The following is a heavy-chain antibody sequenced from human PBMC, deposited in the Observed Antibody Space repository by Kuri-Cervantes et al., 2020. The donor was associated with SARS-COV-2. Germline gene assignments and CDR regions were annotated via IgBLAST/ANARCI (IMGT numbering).Heavy chain of an antibody. Sequence: SETLSLTCTVSGGSISSGGYYWSWIRQHPGKGLEWIGYIYYSGSTYYNPSLKSRVTISVDTSKNQFSLKLSSVTAADTAVYYCARDPNTIVVVVAATHGIWFDPWGQGTLVTVSS. J-gene: IGHJ5*02. CDR3: ARDPNTIVVVVAATHGIWFDP. CDR2: IYYSGST. V-gene: IGHV4-31*03. CDR1: GGSISSGGYY. D-gene: IGHD2-15*01.